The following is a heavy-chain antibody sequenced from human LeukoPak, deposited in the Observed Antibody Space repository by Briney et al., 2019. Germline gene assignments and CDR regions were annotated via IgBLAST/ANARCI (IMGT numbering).Heavy chain of an antibody. Sequence: SETLSLTCTVSGGSISSGGYYWSWIRQHPGKGLEWIGFIYYSGSTSYNPSLKSRVTISVDTSKNQFSLKLSSVTAADTAVTYCARLLVPAATPSGFDYWGQGTLVTVSS. D-gene: IGHD2-2*01. V-gene: IGHV4-31*03. J-gene: IGHJ4*02. CDR3: ARLLVPAATPSGFDY. CDR2: IYYSGST. CDR1: GGSISSGGYY.